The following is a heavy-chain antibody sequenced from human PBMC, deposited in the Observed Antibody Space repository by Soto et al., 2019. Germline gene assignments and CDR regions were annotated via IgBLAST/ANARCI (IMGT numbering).Heavy chain of an antibody. J-gene: IGHJ2*01. V-gene: IGHV4-59*01. CDR2: IYYRGST. CDR3: ARFNWYFDL. Sequence: QVQLQESGPGLVKPSETLSLTCTVSGGSISSYYWSWIRQPPGKGLEWMGYIYYRGSTNYNPSLKRRFTRSVDTSKTQFSLRLSSVTAADTAMYYWARFNWYFDLWGRGTLVTVSS. CDR1: GGSISSYY.